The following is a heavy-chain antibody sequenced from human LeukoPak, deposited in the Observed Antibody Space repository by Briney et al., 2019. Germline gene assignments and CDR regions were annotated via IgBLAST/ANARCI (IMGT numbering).Heavy chain of an antibody. J-gene: IGHJ4*02. V-gene: IGHV3-11*04. D-gene: IGHD3-16*01. CDR1: GFTFSDYY. Sequence: GGSLRLSCTASGFTFSDYYMSWIRQAPGKGLEWVSYISKTDSSTNYADSVRGRFTISRDDAKSSLYLQMNSLRAEDTAVYYRARVMGSYATDYWGQGTLVTVSS. CDR2: ISKTDSST. CDR3: ARVMGSYATDY.